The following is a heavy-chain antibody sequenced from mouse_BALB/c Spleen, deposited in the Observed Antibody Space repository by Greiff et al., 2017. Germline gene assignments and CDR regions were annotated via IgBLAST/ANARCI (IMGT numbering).Heavy chain of an antibody. J-gene: IGHJ4*01. CDR2: ISSGSSTI. V-gene: IGHV5-17*02. Sequence: EVQVVESGGGLVQPGGSRKLSCAASGFTFSSFGMHWVRQAPEKGLEWVAYISSGSSTIYYADTVKGRFTISRDNPKNTLFLQMTSLRSEDTAMYYCARYYDYDDYAMDYWGQGTSVTVSS. CDR3: ARYYDYDDYAMDY. D-gene: IGHD2-4*01. CDR1: GFTFSSFG.